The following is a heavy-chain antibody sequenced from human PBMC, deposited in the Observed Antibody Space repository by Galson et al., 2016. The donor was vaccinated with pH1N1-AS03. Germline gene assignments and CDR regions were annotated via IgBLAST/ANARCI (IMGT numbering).Heavy chain of an antibody. CDR1: GYTFSDYY. J-gene: IGHJ4*02. CDR2: INPSSGGT. CDR3: ARGGGSSLDY. Sequence: SVKVSCKASGYTFSDYYMHWVRQAPGQELEWMGWINPSSGGTKYTQKFQGRVTMTRDTSISTDYMELSRLTSDDTAVYFCARGGGSSLDYWGQGTLVPVSS. D-gene: IGHD1-26*01. V-gene: IGHV1-2*02.